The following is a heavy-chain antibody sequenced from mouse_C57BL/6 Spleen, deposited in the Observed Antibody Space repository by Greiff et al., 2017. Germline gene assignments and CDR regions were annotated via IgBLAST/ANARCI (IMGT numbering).Heavy chain of an antibody. CDR3: AAEEKATRGYFDV. V-gene: IGHV1-7*01. D-gene: IGHD6-1*02. CDR1: GYTFTSYW. CDR2: INPSSGYT. J-gene: IGHJ1*03. Sequence: VQRVESGAELAKPGASVKLSCKASGYTFTSYWMHWVKQRPGQGLEWIGYINPSSGYTKYNQKFKDKATLTADKSSSTAYMQLSSLTYEDSAVYYCAAEEKATRGYFDVWGTGTTVTVSS.